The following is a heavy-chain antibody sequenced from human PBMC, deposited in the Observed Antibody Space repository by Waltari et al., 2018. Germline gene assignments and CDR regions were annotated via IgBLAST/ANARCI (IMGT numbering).Heavy chain of an antibody. V-gene: IGHV2-5*01. Sequence: QITLKESGPTLVKPTQTLTLTCTFSGFSLSTSGVGVGWIRQPPGKALAWLALIFWNDDKRYSPSLKSRLTINKDTSKNRVVLTMTNMDPVDTATYYCAHSTMIVVGDYWGQGTLVTVSS. CDR1: GFSLSTSGVG. J-gene: IGHJ4*02. D-gene: IGHD3-22*01. CDR2: IFWNDDK. CDR3: AHSTMIVVGDY.